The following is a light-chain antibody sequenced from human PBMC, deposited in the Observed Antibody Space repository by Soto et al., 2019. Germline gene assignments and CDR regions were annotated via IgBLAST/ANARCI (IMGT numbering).Light chain of an antibody. CDR1: SSDVGGLDF. CDR3: SSYTTRGHWV. V-gene: IGLV2-14*01. CDR2: AVI. Sequence: QSVLTQPASVSGSLGQSITISCTGTSSDVGGLDFVSWYQHHPGKAPKLMIYAVIYRPSGVSNRFSGSKSGNTASLTISGLQAEDEADYYCSSYTTRGHWVFGGGTKLTVL. J-gene: IGLJ3*02.